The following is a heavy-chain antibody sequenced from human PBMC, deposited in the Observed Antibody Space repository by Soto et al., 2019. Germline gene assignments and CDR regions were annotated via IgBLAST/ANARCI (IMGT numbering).Heavy chain of an antibody. Sequence: SETLSLTCTVSGGSTSSYYWSWIRQPPGKGLEWIGYIYYSGSTNYNPSLESRVTISVDTSKNQFSLKLSSVTAADTAVYYCARDLIAAAGTSYYYYGMDVWGQGTTVTVSS. D-gene: IGHD6-13*01. CDR3: ARDLIAAAGTSYYYYGMDV. J-gene: IGHJ6*02. CDR1: GGSTSSYY. CDR2: IYYSGST. V-gene: IGHV4-59*01.